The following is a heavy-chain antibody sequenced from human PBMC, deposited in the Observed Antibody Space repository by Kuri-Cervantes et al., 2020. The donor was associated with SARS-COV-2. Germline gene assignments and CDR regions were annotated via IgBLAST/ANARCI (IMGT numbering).Heavy chain of an antibody. CDR3: AITMVRGVIITGYYYGMDV. D-gene: IGHD3-10*01. CDR1: GFTFDDYA. CDR2: ISWNSGSI. V-gene: IGHV3-9*01. J-gene: IGHJ6*02. Sequence: LSLTCAASGFTFDDYAMHWVRQAPGKGLEWVSGISWNSGSIGYADSVKGRFTISRDNAKNSLYLQMNSLRAEDTALYYCAITMVRGVIITGYYYGMDVWGQGTTVTVSS.